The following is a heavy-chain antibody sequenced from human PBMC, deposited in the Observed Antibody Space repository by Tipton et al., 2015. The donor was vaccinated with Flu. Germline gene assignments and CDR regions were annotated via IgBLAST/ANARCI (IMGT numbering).Heavy chain of an antibody. J-gene: IGHJ6*04. Sequence: TLSLTCAVYGGSFSGYYWSWIRQPPGKGLEWIGYIYYSGSTYYNPSLKSRVTISVDTSKNQFSLKLSSVTAADTAVYYCARPLRGLRFLDVWGKGTTVTVSS. V-gene: IGHV4-59*12. CDR1: GGSFSGYY. CDR2: IYYSGST. D-gene: IGHD3-3*01. CDR3: ARPLRGLRFLDV.